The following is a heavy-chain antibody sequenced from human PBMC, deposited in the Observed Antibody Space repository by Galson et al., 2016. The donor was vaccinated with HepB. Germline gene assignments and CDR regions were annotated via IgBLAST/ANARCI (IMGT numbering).Heavy chain of an antibody. V-gene: IGHV4-39*01. J-gene: IGHJ6*02. CDR1: VGSISDSSHY. CDR3: AIQLRLLEWVHNVYFHFYGLDV. Sequence: LSLTCTVSVGSISDSSHYWGWIRQSPGKGLVWIGSIYYTGTTYYNPSLKSRVPISVDSPKNQFSLNLRSVTAADTGVYYCAIQLRLLEWVHNVYFHFYGLDVWGQGTTVTVSS. D-gene: IGHD3-3*01. CDR2: IYYTGTT.